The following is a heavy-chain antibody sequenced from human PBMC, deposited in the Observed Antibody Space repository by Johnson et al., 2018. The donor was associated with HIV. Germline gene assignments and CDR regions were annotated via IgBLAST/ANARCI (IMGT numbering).Heavy chain of an antibody. Sequence: VQLVESGGDLLQPGGSLRLSCAASGFTFDDYAMHWVRQAPGKGLEWVSGISWNSGSIGYADSVKGRFTISRDNAKNSLYLQMNSLRAEDTALYYCAKVYYDSSGYGAFDIWGQGTMVTVSS. J-gene: IGHJ3*02. CDR3: AKVYYDSSGYGAFDI. CDR2: ISWNSGSI. CDR1: GFTFDDYA. V-gene: IGHV3-9*01. D-gene: IGHD3-22*01.